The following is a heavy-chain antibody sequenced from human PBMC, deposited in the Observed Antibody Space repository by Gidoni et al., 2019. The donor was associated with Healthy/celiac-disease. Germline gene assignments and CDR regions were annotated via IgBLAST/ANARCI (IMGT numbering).Heavy chain of an antibody. D-gene: IGHD2-15*01. CDR1: GYTLTELS. V-gene: IGHV1-24*01. CDR2: FDPEDGET. J-gene: IGHJ6*02. CDR3: ATDTPDTRSPPGYYYGMDV. Sequence: QVQLVQSGAEVKTPGASVQVSCKVSGYTLTELSMHWVRQAPGKGLEWMGGFDPEDGETIYAQKFQGRVTMTEDTSTDTAYMELSSLRSEDTAVYYCATDTPDTRSPPGYYYGMDVWGQGTTVTVSS.